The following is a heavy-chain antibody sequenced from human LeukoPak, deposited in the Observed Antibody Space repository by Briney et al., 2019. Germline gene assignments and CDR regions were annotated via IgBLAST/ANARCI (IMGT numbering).Heavy chain of an antibody. J-gene: IGHJ6*03. CDR2: ISSSSSYI. Sequence: GGSLRLSCAASGFTFSSYSMNWVRQAPGKGLEWVSSISSSSSYIYYADSVKGRFTISRDNAKNSLYLQMNSLRAEDTAVYYCARARVAGTLGDYYYYYMDVWGKGTTVTVSS. CDR3: ARARVAGTLGDYYYYYMDV. V-gene: IGHV3-21*01. CDR1: GFTFSSYS. D-gene: IGHD6-19*01.